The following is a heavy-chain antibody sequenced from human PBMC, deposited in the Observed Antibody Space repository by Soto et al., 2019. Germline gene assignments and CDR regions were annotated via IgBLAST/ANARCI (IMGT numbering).Heavy chain of an antibody. CDR1: GFTFSSYS. D-gene: IGHD6-13*01. V-gene: IGHV3-21*01. CDR2: ISSSSSYI. J-gene: IGHJ3*02. Sequence: PGGSLRLSCAASGFTFSSYSMNWVRQAPGKGLEWVSSISSSSSYIYYADSVKGRFTISRDNAKNSLYLQMNSLRAEDTAVYYCARDQTAAPMTFDIWGQGTMVT. CDR3: ARDQTAAPMTFDI.